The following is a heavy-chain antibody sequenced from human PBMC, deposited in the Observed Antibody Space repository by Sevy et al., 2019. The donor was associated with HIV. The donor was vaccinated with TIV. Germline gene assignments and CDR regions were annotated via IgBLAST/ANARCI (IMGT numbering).Heavy chain of an antibody. CDR2: ISLDGGNQ. V-gene: IGHV3-30-3*01. Sequence: WGSLRLSCAASGFTFNAFSMHWVRQAPGKGLEWVATISLDGGNQHYADSVRGRFTISRDNSQNALFLQMNSLRPDDTALYYCALERLSSNVAEYFQNWGQGALVTVSS. CDR3: ALERLSSNVAEYFQN. J-gene: IGHJ1*01. D-gene: IGHD1-1*01. CDR1: GFTFNAFS.